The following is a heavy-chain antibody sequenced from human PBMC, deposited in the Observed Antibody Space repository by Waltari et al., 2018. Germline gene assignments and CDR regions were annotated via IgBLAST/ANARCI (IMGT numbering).Heavy chain of an antibody. CDR3: ARGKTLGY. CDR2: IKEDGSDT. CDR1: GFNFSKYW. D-gene: IGHD3-22*01. V-gene: IGHV3-7*04. Sequence: EVELVESGGGLVPPGGSLRLSCSGSGFNFSKYWMNWVRQAPGKGLEWVANIKEDGSDTNYMDSAKGLFRISRDNANNSLYLHLTTLGVDDTAVYYCARGKTLGYWGQGSLVIVSS. J-gene: IGHJ4*02.